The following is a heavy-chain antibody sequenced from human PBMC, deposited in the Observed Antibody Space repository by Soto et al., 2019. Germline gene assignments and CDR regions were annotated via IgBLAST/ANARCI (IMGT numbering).Heavy chain of an antibody. D-gene: IGHD3-9*01. CDR2: ISGGGGST. CDR3: AKTETFNGYYNAFDY. Sequence: GGSLRLSCAASGFSFAGYALTWVRLAPGKGLEWVASISGGGGSTYYTDSVKGRFSISRDNSNRVVYLQMGSLTAGDTAVYYCAKTETFNGYYNAFDYWGQGTRVTVSS. J-gene: IGHJ4*02. CDR1: GFSFAGYA. V-gene: IGHV3-23*01.